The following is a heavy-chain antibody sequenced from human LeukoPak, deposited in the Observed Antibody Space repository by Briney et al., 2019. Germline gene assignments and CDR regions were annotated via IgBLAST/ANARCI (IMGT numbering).Heavy chain of an antibody. D-gene: IGHD2-21*02. J-gene: IGHJ5*02. CDR3: ARHSPAQVGTGWFDP. CDR1: GGSISSYY. Sequence: SETLSLTCTVSGGSISSYYWSWIRQPAGKGLEWIGRIYTSGSTNYNPSLKSRVTISVDTSKNQFSLKLSSVTAADTAVYYCARHSPAQVGTGWFDPWGQGTLVTVSS. CDR2: IYTSGST. V-gene: IGHV4-4*07.